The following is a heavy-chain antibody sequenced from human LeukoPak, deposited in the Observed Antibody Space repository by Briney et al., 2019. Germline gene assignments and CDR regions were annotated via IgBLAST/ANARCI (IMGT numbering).Heavy chain of an antibody. Sequence: SQTLSLTSSLSAGSIRSSYWNSLRHSPAKRLEWLGCRYDSGGTNYNPSLKGRVTLSIDMSKNQFSLRLTSVTAADTAVYYCARSVLGYSYGLHIDYWGQGTLVTVSS. CDR3: ARSVLGYSYGLHIDY. CDR1: AGSIRSSY. D-gene: IGHD5-18*01. CDR2: RYDSGGT. J-gene: IGHJ4*02. V-gene: IGHV4-59*01.